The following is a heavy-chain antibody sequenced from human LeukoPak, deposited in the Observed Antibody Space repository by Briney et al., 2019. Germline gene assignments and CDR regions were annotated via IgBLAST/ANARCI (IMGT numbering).Heavy chain of an antibody. J-gene: IGHJ4*02. Sequence: GGSLRLSCAASGFTFSTYSMNWVRQAPGKGLEWVSSISTGSSYIYYADSVKGRFTISRDNAKNSLYLQMNSLRAEDTAVYYCARAQLPDYWGQGALVTVSS. D-gene: IGHD6-6*01. CDR3: ARAQLPDY. V-gene: IGHV3-21*01. CDR1: GFTFSTYS. CDR2: ISTGSSYI.